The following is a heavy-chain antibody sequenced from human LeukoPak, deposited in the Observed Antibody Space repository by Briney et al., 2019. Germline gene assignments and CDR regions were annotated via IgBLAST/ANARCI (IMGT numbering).Heavy chain of an antibody. V-gene: IGHV4-34*01. Sequence: PSETLSLTCAVYGGSFSGFYWSWVRQPPGKGLEWIGEVNHSGSTNYNPSLKSRVTISVDTSKNQFSLKLSSVTAADTAVYYCARALVPELFIDYWGQGTLVTVSS. J-gene: IGHJ4*02. CDR1: GGSFSGFY. CDR2: VNHSGST. CDR3: ARALVPELFIDY. D-gene: IGHD3-10*01.